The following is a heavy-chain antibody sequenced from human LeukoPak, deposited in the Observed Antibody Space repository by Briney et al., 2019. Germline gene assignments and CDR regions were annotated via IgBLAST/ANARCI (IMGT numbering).Heavy chain of an antibody. CDR3: VRDNPRXQGFAX. V-gene: IGHV3-7*03. Sequence: PGGSLRLSCGASGFTFSNYWMSWVRQAPGKGLEWVINISQDGSGKNYADSVEGRFTISRDNAKNSLYLQMNSLRAEDTAVYYCVRDNPRXQGFAXWGQGTLVTVSS. CDR2: ISQDGSGK. CDR1: GFTFSNYW. J-gene: IGHJ4*02.